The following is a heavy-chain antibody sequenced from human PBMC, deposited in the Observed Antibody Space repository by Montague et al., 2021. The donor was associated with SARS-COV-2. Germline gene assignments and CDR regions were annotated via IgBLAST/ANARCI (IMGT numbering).Heavy chain of an antibody. CDR2: VNHSGRI. V-gene: IGHV4-34*01. J-gene: IGHJ4*02. D-gene: IGHD3-22*01. CDR1: GGSFSDYY. CDR3: ARGRVDTTMILVVSTGAGHYLDA. Sequence: SETLSLTCAVYGGSFSDYYWTWIRQPPGKGLEWLGEVNHSGRINYNPSLKSRITISVDTSKNQFSLRLSSVTAADTAVYYCARGRVDTTMILVVSTGAGHYLDAWGQGTLVSVSS.